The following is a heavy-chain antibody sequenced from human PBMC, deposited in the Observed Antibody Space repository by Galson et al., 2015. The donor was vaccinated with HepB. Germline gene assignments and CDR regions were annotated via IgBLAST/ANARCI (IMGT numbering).Heavy chain of an antibody. J-gene: IGHJ3*02. CDR1: GYSFTSHW. Sequence: QSGAEVKKPGESLRISCKGSGYSFTSHWISWVRQMPGKGLEWMGRIDPSDSYTNYSPSFQGHVTISADKSISTAYLQWSSVRASDTAMYYCARRDGSGSYFLDAFDIWGQGTMVTVSS. D-gene: IGHD3-10*01. V-gene: IGHV5-10-1*01. CDR2: IDPSDSYT. CDR3: ARRDGSGSYFLDAFDI.